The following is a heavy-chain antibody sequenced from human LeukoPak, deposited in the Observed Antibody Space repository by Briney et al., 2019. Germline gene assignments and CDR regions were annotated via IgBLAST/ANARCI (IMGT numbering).Heavy chain of an antibody. V-gene: IGHV4-30-2*01. Sequence: SETLSLTCAVAGGSISSGGYSGSWIRQPPGKGLEWIGYIYHSGSTYYNPSLKGRVTISVDRSKNQFSLKLSSVTAADTAVYYCARGTEASFDYWGQGTLVTVSS. CDR3: ARGTEASFDY. D-gene: IGHD3/OR15-3a*01. CDR1: GGSISSGGYS. J-gene: IGHJ4*02. CDR2: IYHSGST.